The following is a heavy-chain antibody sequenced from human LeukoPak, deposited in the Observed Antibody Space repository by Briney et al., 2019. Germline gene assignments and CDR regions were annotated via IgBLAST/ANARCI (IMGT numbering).Heavy chain of an antibody. D-gene: IGHD3-16*01. V-gene: IGHV4-39*07. CDR1: GGSISSSSYY. CDR3: ARIGGWFDP. Sequence: PSETLSLTCTVSGGSISSSSYYWGWIRQPPGKGLEWIGSIYYSGSTYYNPSLKSRVTISVDTSKNQFSLKLSSVTAADTAVYYCARIGGWFDPWGQGTLVTVSS. CDR2: IYYSGST. J-gene: IGHJ5*02.